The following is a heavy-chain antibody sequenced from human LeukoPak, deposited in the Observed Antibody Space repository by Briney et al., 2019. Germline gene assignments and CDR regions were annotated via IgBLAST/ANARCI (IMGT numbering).Heavy chain of an antibody. D-gene: IGHD5-12*01. Sequence: GGSLRLSCAASGFTFSSYSMNWVRQAPGKGLEWVAVISYDGSNKYYADSVKGRFTISRDNSKNTLYLQMNSLRAEDTAVYYCATNIVATIGYFYDYWGQGTLVTVSS. CDR2: ISYDGSNK. CDR1: GFTFSSYS. J-gene: IGHJ4*02. V-gene: IGHV3-30*03. CDR3: ATNIVATIGYFYDY.